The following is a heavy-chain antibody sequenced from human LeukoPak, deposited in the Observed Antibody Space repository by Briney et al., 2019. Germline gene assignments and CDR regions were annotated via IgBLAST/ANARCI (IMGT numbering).Heavy chain of an antibody. CDR1: GYTFTVYY. D-gene: IGHD1-26*01. Sequence: ASVKVSFKASGYTFTVYYMHWVRQAPGQGLEWMGRINPNSGGTNYAQKFQGRVTMTRDTSISTAYMELSRLRSDDTAVYYCARGDIVGAIVFDYWGQGTLVTVSS. V-gene: IGHV1-2*06. CDR2: INPNSGGT. CDR3: ARGDIVGAIVFDY. J-gene: IGHJ4*02.